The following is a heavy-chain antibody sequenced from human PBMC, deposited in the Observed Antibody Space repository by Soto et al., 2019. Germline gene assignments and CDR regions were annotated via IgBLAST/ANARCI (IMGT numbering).Heavy chain of an antibody. D-gene: IGHD3-22*01. CDR3: ARMDYYYDSSGPIY. V-gene: IGHV4-31*03. Sequence: SETLSLTCTVSGGSISSGGYYWSWIRQHPGKGLEWIGHIYYSGSTYYNPSLKSRVTISVDTSKNQFSLKLSSVTAADTAVYYCARMDYYYDSSGPIYWGQGTLVTVSS. CDR2: IYYSGST. J-gene: IGHJ4*02. CDR1: GGSISSGGYY.